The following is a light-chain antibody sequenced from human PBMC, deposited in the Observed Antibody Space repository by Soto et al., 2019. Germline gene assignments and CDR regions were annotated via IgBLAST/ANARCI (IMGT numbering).Light chain of an antibody. CDR2: DVT. V-gene: IGLV2-14*03. CDR3: NSYTTSGAVV. Sequence: QSALTQPASVSGSPGQSITISCTGTSSDVGGYNFVSWYQQHPGNSPKLMIYDVTNRPSGISNRFSGSKSGNTASLTISGRQAEDEAHYYCNSYTTSGAVVFGGGTKLTVL. J-gene: IGLJ3*02. CDR1: SSDVGGYNF.